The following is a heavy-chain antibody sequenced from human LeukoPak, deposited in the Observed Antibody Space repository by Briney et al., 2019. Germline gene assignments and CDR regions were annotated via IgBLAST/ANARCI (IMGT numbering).Heavy chain of an antibody. Sequence: ASVKVSCKAYGYTITGYYMHWVRQAPGQGLEWMGWINPNSGGTNYAQKFQGRVTMTRDASISTAYMELSRLRSDDTAVYYCARYDSGYYYWGQGTLVTVSS. CDR1: GYTITGYY. CDR3: ARYDSGYYY. J-gene: IGHJ4*02. D-gene: IGHD3-22*01. V-gene: IGHV1-2*02. CDR2: INPNSGGT.